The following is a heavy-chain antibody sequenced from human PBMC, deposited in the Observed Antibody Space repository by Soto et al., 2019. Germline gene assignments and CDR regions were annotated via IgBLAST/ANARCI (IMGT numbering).Heavy chain of an antibody. V-gene: IGHV4-4*02. J-gene: IGHJ3*02. CDR1: GGSISSSNW. CDR3: ARVVEPDNWNFGDAFDI. D-gene: IGHD1-7*01. CDR2: IYHSGST. Sequence: SETLSLTCAVSGGSISSSNWWSWVRQPPGKGLEWIGEIYHSGSTNYNPSLKSRVTISVDKSKNQFSLKLSSVTAADTAVYYCARVVEPDNWNFGDAFDIWGQGTMVTVSS.